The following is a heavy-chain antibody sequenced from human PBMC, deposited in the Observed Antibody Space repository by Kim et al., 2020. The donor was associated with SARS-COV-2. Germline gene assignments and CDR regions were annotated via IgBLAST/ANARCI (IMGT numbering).Heavy chain of an antibody. CDR3: ARDGRQWLRTDWYFDL. CDR2: IYYSGST. D-gene: IGHD5-12*01. V-gene: IGHV4-59*01. J-gene: IGHJ2*01. Sequence: SETLSLTCTVSGGSISSYYWSWIRQPPGKGLEWIGYIYYSGSTNYNPSLKSRVTISVDTSRNQFSLKLSSVTAADTAVYYCARDGRQWLRTDWYFDLWCR. CDR1: GGSISSYY.